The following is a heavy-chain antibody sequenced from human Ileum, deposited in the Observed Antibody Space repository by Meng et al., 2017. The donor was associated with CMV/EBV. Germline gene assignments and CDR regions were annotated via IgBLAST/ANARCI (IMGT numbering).Heavy chain of an antibody. D-gene: IGHD1-14*01. CDR1: GFTFRDFA. V-gene: IGHV3-23*01. Sequence: QLLGSGGDLIEPGGSLRLSCAVSGFTFRDFAMNWVRQAPGKGLEFVARIGGDDFTEYRDSVKGRFTISRDNSNNMMYLQMNSLRVEDTAVYYCAKDISVRSEFENWGQGTLVTASS. J-gene: IGHJ4*02. CDR3: AKDISVRSEFEN. CDR2: IGGDDFT.